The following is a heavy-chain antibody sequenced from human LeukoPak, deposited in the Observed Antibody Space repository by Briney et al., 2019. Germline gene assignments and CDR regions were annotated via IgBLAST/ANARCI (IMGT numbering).Heavy chain of an antibody. J-gene: IGHJ4*02. V-gene: IGHV3-23*01. CDR1: GFTFSSYA. D-gene: IGHD3-22*01. CDR3: AKDPALSYDSSGYYYHY. Sequence: GGSLRLSCAASGFTFSSYAMSWVRQPPGKGLEWVSGISGSGGNTYYADSVKGRLTISRDNSKNTLYLQMNSLRAEDTAVYYCAKDPALSYDSSGYYYHYWGQGTLVTVSS. CDR2: ISGSGGNT.